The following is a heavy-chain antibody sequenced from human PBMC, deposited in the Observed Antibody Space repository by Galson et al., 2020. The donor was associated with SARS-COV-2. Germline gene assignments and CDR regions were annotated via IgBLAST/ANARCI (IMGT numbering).Heavy chain of an antibody. V-gene: IGHV3-33*01. CDR3: ATHRSSSSWDGPWGY. J-gene: IGHJ4*02. Sequence: GESLKISCAASGFTFSSYGMHWVRQAPGKGLEWVAVIWYDGSNKYYADSVKGRFTISRDNSKNTLYLQMNSLRAEDTAVYYCATHRSSSSWDGPWGYWGQGTLVTVSS. CDR2: IWYDGSNK. CDR1: GFTFSSYG. D-gene: IGHD6-13*01.